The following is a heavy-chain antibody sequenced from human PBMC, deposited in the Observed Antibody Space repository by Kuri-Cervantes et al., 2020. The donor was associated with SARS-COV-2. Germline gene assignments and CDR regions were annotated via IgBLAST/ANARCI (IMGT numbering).Heavy chain of an antibody. D-gene: IGHD3-16*01. CDR3: VREGGRVGGRNWFDP. CDR2: INTNSGGT. Sequence: ASVKVSCKASGYTFTGYYMHWVRQVPGQGLEWMGWINTNSGGTNYAQTFQVRVTMARDTSISTSYMELSRLKSDDTAVYYFVREGGRVGGRNWFDPWGQGTLVTVSS. J-gene: IGHJ5*02. CDR1: GYTFTGYY. V-gene: IGHV1-2*02.